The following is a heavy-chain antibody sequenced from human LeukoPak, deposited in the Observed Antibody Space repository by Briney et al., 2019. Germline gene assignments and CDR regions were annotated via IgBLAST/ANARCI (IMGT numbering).Heavy chain of an antibody. D-gene: IGHD5-24*01. J-gene: IGHJ4*02. CDR2: ISSSGSTI. CDR1: GFTFGDHA. V-gene: IGHV3-11*01. CDR3: ARGYRWLQLSIRCPFDY. Sequence: PGGSLRLSCTGSGFTFGDHAMSWVRQAPGKGLEWVSYISSSGSTIYYAESVKGRFTISRDNAKNSLYLQMNSLRAEDTAVYYCARGYRWLQLSIRCPFDYWGQGTLVTVSS.